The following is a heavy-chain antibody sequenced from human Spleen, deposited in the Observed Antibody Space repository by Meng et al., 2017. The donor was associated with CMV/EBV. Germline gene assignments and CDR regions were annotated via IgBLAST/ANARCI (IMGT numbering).Heavy chain of an antibody. J-gene: IGHJ4*02. CDR3: ARDSNLYYFDY. Sequence: GGSLRLSCTVSGGSVSSTSYYMSWVRQAPGKGLEWVSVIYSGGSTYYADSVKGRFTISRDNSKNTLYLQMNSLRAEDTAVYYCARDSNLYYFDYWGQGTLVTVSS. D-gene: IGHD1-1*01. V-gene: IGHV3-53*05. CDR1: GGSVSSTSYY. CDR2: IYSGGST.